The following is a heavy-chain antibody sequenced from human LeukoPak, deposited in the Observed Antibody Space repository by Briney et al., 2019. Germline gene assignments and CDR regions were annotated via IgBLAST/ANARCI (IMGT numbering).Heavy chain of an antibody. CDR1: GFIFSSYE. D-gene: IGHD5-12*01. Sequence: GGSLRLSCAASGFIFSSYEMNWVRQAPGKGLEWVSYISSSGDIIYYADSVKGRFTISRDNSKNTLYLQMNSLRAEDTAVYYCARGPSAYPKCFDYWGQGTLVTVSS. V-gene: IGHV3-48*03. CDR2: ISSSGDII. J-gene: IGHJ4*02. CDR3: ARGPSAYPKCFDY.